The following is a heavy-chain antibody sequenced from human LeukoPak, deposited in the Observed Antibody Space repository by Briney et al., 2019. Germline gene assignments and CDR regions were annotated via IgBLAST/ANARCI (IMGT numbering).Heavy chain of an antibody. J-gene: IGHJ6*03. CDR3: ARGPRERYFDWLGYYYYMDV. D-gene: IGHD3-9*01. V-gene: IGHV4-59*01. CDR2: TYYSGST. CDR1: GGSISSYY. Sequence: SETLSLTCTVSGGSISSYYWSWIRQPPGKGLEWIGYTYYSGSTNYNPSLKSRVTISVDTSKNQFSLKLSSVTAADTAVYYCARGPRERYFDWLGYYYYMDVWGKGTTVTVSS.